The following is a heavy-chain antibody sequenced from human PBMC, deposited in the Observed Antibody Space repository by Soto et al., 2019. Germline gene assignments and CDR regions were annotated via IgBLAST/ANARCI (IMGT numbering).Heavy chain of an antibody. CDR2: IYHGGTT. D-gene: IGHD6-19*01. CDR3: ARVHVMVVAGSTFDY. CDR1: GYSISSGSC. V-gene: IGHV4-38-2*02. Sequence: SETLSLTCTVSGYSISSGSCWAWIRQPPGKGPEWIASIYHGGTTFYNPSLKSRITISVDTSNNQFSLKLTSVTAADTAVYYCARVHVMVVAGSTFDYWGHGTLVTVSS. J-gene: IGHJ4*01.